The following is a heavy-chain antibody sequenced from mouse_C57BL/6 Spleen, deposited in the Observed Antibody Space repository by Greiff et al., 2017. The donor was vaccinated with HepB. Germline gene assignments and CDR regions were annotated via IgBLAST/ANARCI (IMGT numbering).Heavy chain of an antibody. CDR1: GFTFSDYG. CDR2: ISSGSSTI. J-gene: IGHJ3*01. D-gene: IGHD2-4*01. Sequence: EVKVVESGGGLVKPGGSLKLSCAASGFTFSDYGMHWVRQAPEKGLEWVAYISSGSSTIYYADTVKGRFTISRDNAKNTLFLQMTSLRSEDTAMYYCARDYYDYDGFAYWGQGTLVTVSA. V-gene: IGHV5-17*01. CDR3: ARDYYDYDGFAY.